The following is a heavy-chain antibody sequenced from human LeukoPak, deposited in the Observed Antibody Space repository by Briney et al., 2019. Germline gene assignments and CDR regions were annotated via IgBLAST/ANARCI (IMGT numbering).Heavy chain of an antibody. CDR3: ARTGGKRTGYYVGVYNWFDP. V-gene: IGHV1-2*06. CDR2: INPNSGGT. Sequence: EASVKVSCKASGYTFTGYYMHWVRQAPGQGLEWMGRINPNSGGTNYAQKFQGRVTMTRDTSISTAYMELSRLRSDDTAVYYCARTGGKRTGYYVGVYNWFDPWGQGTLVTVSS. D-gene: IGHD3-3*01. J-gene: IGHJ5*02. CDR1: GYTFTGYY.